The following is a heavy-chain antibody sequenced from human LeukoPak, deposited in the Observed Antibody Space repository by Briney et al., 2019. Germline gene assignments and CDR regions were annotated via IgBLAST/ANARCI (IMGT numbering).Heavy chain of an antibody. J-gene: IGHJ4*02. CDR3: ARVKRPTYSGYDGAFDY. Sequence: SETLSLTCTVSGGSISSSSYYWGWIRQPPGKGLEWIGSIYYSGSTYYNPSLKSRVTISVGTSKNQFSLKLSSVTAADTAVYYCARVKRPTYSGYDGAFDYWGQGTLVTVSS. D-gene: IGHD5-12*01. V-gene: IGHV4-39*07. CDR1: GGSISSSSYY. CDR2: IYYSGST.